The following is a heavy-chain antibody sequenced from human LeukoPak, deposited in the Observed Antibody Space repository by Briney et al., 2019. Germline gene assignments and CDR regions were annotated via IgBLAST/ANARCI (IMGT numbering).Heavy chain of an antibody. J-gene: IGHJ5*02. CDR1: GYTFTSYY. D-gene: IGHD4-17*01. V-gene: IGHV1-46*01. Sequence: ASVKVSCKASGYTFTSYYMHWVRQAPGQGLEWMGIINPSGGSTSYAQKFQGRVTMTRDTSTSTVYMELSSLRSEDTAVYYCARDSSLGETKNWFDPWGQGTLVTVSS. CDR2: INPSGGST. CDR3: ARDSSLGETKNWFDP.